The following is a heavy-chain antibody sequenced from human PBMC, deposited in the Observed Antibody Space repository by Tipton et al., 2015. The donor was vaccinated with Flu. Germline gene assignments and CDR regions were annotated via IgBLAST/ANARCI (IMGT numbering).Heavy chain of an antibody. J-gene: IGHJ4*02. CDR2: ISTNGGGT. V-gene: IGHV3-64*02. Sequence: GSLRLSCAASGFTFSSYDMHWVRQAPGKGLEYVSSISTNGGGTYYADSVKGRFIISRDNSKNTLYLQMGSLRAEDMAVYYCAGEGPMVQGIITTTGFDSWGQGTLVTVSS. D-gene: IGHD3-10*01. CDR3: AGEGPMVQGIITTTGFDS. CDR1: GFTFSSYD.